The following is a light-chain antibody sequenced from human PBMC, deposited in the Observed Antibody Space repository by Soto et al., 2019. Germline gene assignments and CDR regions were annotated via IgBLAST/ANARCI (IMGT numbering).Light chain of an antibody. CDR2: DAS. CDR3: HQRSNWLWT. J-gene: IGKJ1*01. CDR1: QSVSSY. Sequence: EIVLTQSPATLSLSPGERATLSCMASQSVSSYLAWSQQKPGQAPRLLLYDASNRATGIPARFSGSGSGTDFTSTISSLETADFAVYYCHQRSNWLWTFGQGTKVEIK. V-gene: IGKV3-11*01.